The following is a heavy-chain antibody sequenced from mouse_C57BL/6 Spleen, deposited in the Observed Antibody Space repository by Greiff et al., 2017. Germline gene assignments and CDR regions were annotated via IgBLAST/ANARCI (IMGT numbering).Heavy chain of an antibody. V-gene: IGHV1-61*01. CDR1: GYTFTSYW. Sequence: VQLQQPGAELVRPGSSVKLSCKASGYTFTSYWMDWVKQRPGQGLEWIGNIYPSDSETHYNQKFKDKATLTVDKSASTAYMQLSSLTSEDSAVYDCAGRGHWYFDVWGTGTTVTVAS. CDR2: IYPSDSET. J-gene: IGHJ1*03. CDR3: AGRGHWYFDV.